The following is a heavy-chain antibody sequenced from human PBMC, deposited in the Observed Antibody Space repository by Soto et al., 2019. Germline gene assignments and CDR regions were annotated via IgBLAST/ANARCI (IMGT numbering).Heavy chain of an antibody. CDR3: ARDFSGTMDY. J-gene: IGHJ4*02. CDR2: IYPSGGST. D-gene: IGHD1-7*01. CDR1: GYTFTNCY. V-gene: IGHV1-46*01. Sequence: ASVKVSCKASGYTFTNCYMRWVRQAPGQGLEWMGIIYPSGGSTRNAQKFQGRVTMTRDTSTSTVYMELSSLRSEDTAVYYCARDFSGTMDYWGRGTLVTVSS.